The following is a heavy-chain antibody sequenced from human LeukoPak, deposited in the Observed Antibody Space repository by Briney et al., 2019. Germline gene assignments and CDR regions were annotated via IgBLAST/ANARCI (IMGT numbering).Heavy chain of an antibody. CDR2: ISGSGGST. CDR3: AKVRSVHYYDSSGYYWGFDY. CDR1: GFTFSSYG. Sequence: LPGGSLRLSCAASGFTFSSYGMHWVRQAPGKGLEWVSAISGSGGSTYYADSVKGRFTISRDNSKNTLYLQMNSLRAEDTAVYYCAKVRSVHYYDSSGYYWGFDYWGQGTLVTVSS. J-gene: IGHJ4*02. V-gene: IGHV3-23*01. D-gene: IGHD3-22*01.